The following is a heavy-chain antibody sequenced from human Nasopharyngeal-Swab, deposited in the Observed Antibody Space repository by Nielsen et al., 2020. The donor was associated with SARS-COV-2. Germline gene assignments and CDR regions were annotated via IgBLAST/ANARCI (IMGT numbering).Heavy chain of an antibody. CDR2: INTNTGNP. J-gene: IGHJ6*02. Sequence: ASVKVSCKASGYTFTSYAMNWVRQAPGQGLEWMGWINTNTGNPTYAQGFTGRFVFSLDTSVSTAYLQISSLKAGDTAVYYCAREERGVTLEGGYYYYGMDVWGQGTTVTVSS. CDR1: GYTFTSYA. D-gene: IGHD3-10*01. CDR3: AREERGVTLEGGYYYYGMDV. V-gene: IGHV7-4-1*02.